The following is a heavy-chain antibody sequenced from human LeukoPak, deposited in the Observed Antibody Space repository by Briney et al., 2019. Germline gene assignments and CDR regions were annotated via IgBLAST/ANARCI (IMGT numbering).Heavy chain of an antibody. CDR2: INPNSGDT. CDR3: ARYMWELPSDYYYDY. V-gene: IGHV1-2*06. D-gene: IGHD1-26*01. J-gene: IGHJ4*02. Sequence: GASVKVSCKASGYTFTGHYLNWLRQAPGQGLEWMGRINPNSGDTKYADKFQGRVIMTRDTSTSTAYMELNGLRSNDTASYYCARYMWELPSDYYYDYWGQGTLVTVSS. CDR1: GYTFTGHY.